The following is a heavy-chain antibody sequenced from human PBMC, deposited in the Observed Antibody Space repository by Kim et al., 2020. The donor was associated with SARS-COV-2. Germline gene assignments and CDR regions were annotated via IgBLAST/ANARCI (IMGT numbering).Heavy chain of an antibody. D-gene: IGHD3-10*01. J-gene: IGHJ4*02. V-gene: IGHV4-59*08. CDR1: GVSISSYY. Sequence: SETLSLTCSVSGVSISSYYWSWIRQPPGKGLEWIGNIYYSGSANYNPSLRSRVTISVDTTKNQFSLKLSSVTAADTAVYYCAGTVRGANFDYWGRGALV. CDR3: AGTVRGANFDY. CDR2: IYYSGSA.